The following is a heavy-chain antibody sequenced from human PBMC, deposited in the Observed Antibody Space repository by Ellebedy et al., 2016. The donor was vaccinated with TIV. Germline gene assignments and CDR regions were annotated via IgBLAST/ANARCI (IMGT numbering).Heavy chain of an antibody. J-gene: IGHJ6*02. CDR2: IYPGESDT. CDR1: GYSFTNYW. CDR3: ARRMGRRGIRYAMDV. Sequence: GESLKISCQASGYSFTNYWIGWVRQMPGKGLEWMGIIYPGESDTSYSPSFEGQVTISVDKSLSTAYLQWNSLKASDTATYYCARRMGRRGIRYAMDVWGQGTTVTVSS. V-gene: IGHV5-51*01. D-gene: IGHD3-10*01.